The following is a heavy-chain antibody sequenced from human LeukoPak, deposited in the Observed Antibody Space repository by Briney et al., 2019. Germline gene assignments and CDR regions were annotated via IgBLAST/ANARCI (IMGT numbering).Heavy chain of an antibody. CDR2: ISDTGGST. V-gene: IGHV3-23*01. D-gene: IGHD1-26*01. CDR1: GFTFSSYS. CDR3: AKEEWEPFGTDFDY. J-gene: IGHJ4*02. Sequence: GGSLRLSCAASGFTFSSYSMNWVRQAPGKGLEWVSVISDTGGSTYYADSVKGRFTISRDNSKKTLYLQMNSLRVEDTAVYYCAKEEWEPFGTDFDYWGQGTLVTVSS.